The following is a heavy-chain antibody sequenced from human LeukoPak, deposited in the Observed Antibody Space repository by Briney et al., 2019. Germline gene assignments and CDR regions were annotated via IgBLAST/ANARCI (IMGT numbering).Heavy chain of an antibody. V-gene: IGHV1-69*04. CDR2: IIPILGIA. D-gene: IGHD3-10*01. Sequence: ASVKVSCKASGGTFSSYAISWVRQAPGQGVEWMGRIIPILGIANYAQKFQGRVTITADKSTSTAYMELSSLRSEDTAVYYCARGGEVGWFDPWGQGTLVTVSS. CDR3: ARGGEVGWFDP. CDR1: GGTFSSYA. J-gene: IGHJ5*02.